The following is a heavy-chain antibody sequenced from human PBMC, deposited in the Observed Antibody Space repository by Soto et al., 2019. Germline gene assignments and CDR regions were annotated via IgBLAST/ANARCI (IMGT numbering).Heavy chain of an antibody. Sequence: GGSLRLSCAASGFTFSDYYMSWIRQAPGKGLEWVSYISSSSSYTNYADSVKGRFTISRDNAKNSLYLQMNSLRAEDTAVYYCARDGKWAGEYDYSNEPRNWFDPWGQGTLVTVSS. V-gene: IGHV3-11*06. D-gene: IGHD4-4*01. CDR3: ARDGKWAGEYDYSNEPRNWFDP. J-gene: IGHJ5*02. CDR1: GFTFSDYY. CDR2: ISSSSSYT.